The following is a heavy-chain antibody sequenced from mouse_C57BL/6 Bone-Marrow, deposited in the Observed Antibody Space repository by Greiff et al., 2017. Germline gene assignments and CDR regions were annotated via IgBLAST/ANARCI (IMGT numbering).Heavy chain of an antibody. J-gene: IGHJ2*01. CDR1: GYTFTSYW. CDR3: ARSGPVGRCFDY. CDR2: IYPTSGRT. V-gene: IGHV1-55*01. D-gene: IGHD4-1*01. Sequence: QVQLQQPGAELVKPGASVKMSCKASGYTFTSYWITWVKQRPGQGLEWIGDIYPTSGRTNYNEKFKSKAILTVDTSSNTAYMQLSSLTSEDSAVFYCARSGPVGRCFDYWGQGTTLTVSS.